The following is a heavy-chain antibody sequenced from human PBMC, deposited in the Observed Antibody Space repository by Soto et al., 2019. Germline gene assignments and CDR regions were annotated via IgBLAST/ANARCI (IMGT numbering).Heavy chain of an antibody. V-gene: IGHV3-66*01. CDR3: ARDGRLSGYSSSVPGYYGMDV. J-gene: IGHJ6*02. Sequence: GGSLRLSCAASGFTVSSNYMSWVRQAPGKGLEWVSVIYSGGSTYYADSVKGRFTISRDNSKNTLYLQMNSLRAEDTAVYYCARDGRLSGYSSSVPGYYGMDVWGQGTTVTVSS. CDR1: GFTVSSNY. CDR2: IYSGGST. D-gene: IGHD6-13*01.